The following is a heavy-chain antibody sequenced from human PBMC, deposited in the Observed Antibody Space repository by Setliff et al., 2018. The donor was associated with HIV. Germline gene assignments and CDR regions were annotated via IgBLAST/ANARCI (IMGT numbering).Heavy chain of an antibody. Sequence: ASVKVSYKASGYIFTNYYIHWVRQAPGQGLEWMGIVNPTAYSTIYAQKFQGRVTMTRVTSTSTVYMELSSLRSEDTALYYCARVLDYGDNSGQGAFDIWGQGTMVTVSS. CDR2: VNPTAYST. J-gene: IGHJ3*02. CDR1: GYIFTNYY. CDR3: ARVLDYGDNSGQGAFDI. D-gene: IGHD4-17*01. V-gene: IGHV1-46*01.